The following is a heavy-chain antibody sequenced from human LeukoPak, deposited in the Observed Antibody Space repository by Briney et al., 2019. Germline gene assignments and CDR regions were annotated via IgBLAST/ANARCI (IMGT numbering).Heavy chain of an antibody. V-gene: IGHV3-30*04. CDR1: GFTFSSYA. Sequence: GGSLRLSCAASGFTFSSYAMHWVRQAPGKGLEWVAVISYDGSNKYYADSVKGRFTISRDNSKNTLYLQMNSLRAEDTAVFYCARDSGFDPWGQGTLVTVSS. J-gene: IGHJ5*02. CDR3: ARDSGFDP. CDR2: ISYDGSNK.